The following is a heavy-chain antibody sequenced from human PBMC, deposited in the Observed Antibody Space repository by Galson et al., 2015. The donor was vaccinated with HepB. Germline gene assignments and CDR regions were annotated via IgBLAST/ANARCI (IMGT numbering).Heavy chain of an antibody. CDR3: AKDSVGATSWVDY. CDR1: GFSFSSYD. D-gene: IGHD1-26*01. CDR2: ISYDVTNK. V-gene: IGHV3-30*18. Sequence: SLRLSCAASGFSFSSYDIHWVRQAPGKGLEWVAIISYDVTNKYYADSVKGRFTISRDNSKNTLYLQMNSLRAEGTAVYYCAKDSVGATSWVDYWGQGTLVTVSS. J-gene: IGHJ4*02.